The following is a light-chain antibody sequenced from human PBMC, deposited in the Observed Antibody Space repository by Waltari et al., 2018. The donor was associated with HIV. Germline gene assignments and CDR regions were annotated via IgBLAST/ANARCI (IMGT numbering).Light chain of an antibody. CDR1: KLGDKY. V-gene: IGLV3-1*01. J-gene: IGLJ2*01. Sequence: SYELTQLPSVSVSPGQTASITCSGDKLGDKYACWYQQKPGQSPVLVIYQDSKRPSGIPERFSGSNSRNTATLTISGTQAMDEADYYCQAWDSSTVEFGGWTKLTVL. CDR2: QDS. CDR3: QAWDSSTVE.